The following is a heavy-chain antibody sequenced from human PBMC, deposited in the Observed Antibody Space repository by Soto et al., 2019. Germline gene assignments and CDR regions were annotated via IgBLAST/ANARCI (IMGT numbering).Heavy chain of an antibody. Sequence: GGSLRLSCAASGFTFSSYGMHWVRQAPGKGLEWVAVISYDGSNKYYADSVKGRFTISRDNSKNTLYLQMNSLRAGDTAVYYCSKDLGYCSSTSCYYYYGMDVWGQGTTVTVSS. CDR3: SKDLGYCSSTSCYYYYGMDV. CDR1: GFTFSSYG. J-gene: IGHJ6*02. D-gene: IGHD2-2*01. CDR2: ISYDGSNK. V-gene: IGHV3-30*18.